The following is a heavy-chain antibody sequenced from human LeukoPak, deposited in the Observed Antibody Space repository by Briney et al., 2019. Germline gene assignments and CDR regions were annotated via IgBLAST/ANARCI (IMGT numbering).Heavy chain of an antibody. V-gene: IGHV3-49*04. D-gene: IGHD5-24*01. CDR3: TRDDEGIQATMNY. CDR2: IRSKAYGGTT. J-gene: IGHJ4*02. Sequence: GGSLRLSCTASGFTFGDYAVSWVRQAPGKGLEWVGFIRSKAYGGTTEYAASVKGRFTISRDDSKSIAYLQMNSLKTEDTAVYYCTRDDEGIQATMNYWGQGTLVTVSS. CDR1: GFTFGDYA.